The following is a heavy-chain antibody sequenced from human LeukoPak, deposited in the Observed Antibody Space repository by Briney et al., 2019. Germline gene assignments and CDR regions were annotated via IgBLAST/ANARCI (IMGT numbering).Heavy chain of an antibody. CDR2: IIPIFGTA. D-gene: IGHD5-24*01. J-gene: IGHJ5*02. V-gene: IGHV1-69*06. CDR3: ARDGLRDGYAKGFDP. Sequence: ASVKVSCKASGGTFSSYAISWVRQAPGQGLEWMGGIIPIFGTANYAQKFQGRVTITADKSTSTAYMELSSLRSEDTAVYYCARDGLRDGYAKGFDPWGQGTLVTVSS. CDR1: GGTFSSYA.